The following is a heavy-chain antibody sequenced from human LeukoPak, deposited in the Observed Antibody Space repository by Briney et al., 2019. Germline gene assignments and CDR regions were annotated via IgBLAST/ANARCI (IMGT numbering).Heavy chain of an antibody. CDR3: AKVGSSSWYYFDY. Sequence: GGSLRLSCAASGFTFSSYAMSWVRQAPGKGLEWVSAIGGSGGSTYYADSVKGRFTISRDNSKNTLYLQMNSLRAEDTAVYYCAKVGSSSWYYFDYWGQGTLVTVSS. CDR1: GFTFSSYA. CDR2: IGGSGGST. D-gene: IGHD6-13*01. J-gene: IGHJ4*02. V-gene: IGHV3-23*01.